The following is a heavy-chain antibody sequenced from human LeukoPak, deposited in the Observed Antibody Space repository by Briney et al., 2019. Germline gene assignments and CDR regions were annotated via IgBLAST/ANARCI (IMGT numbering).Heavy chain of an antibody. CDR1: GFTFSSYA. CDR3: AKDKVFGYCSGCSCYGCFGP. CDR2: ISYDGSNK. D-gene: IGHD2-15*01. J-gene: IGHJ5*02. Sequence: GGSLRLSCAASGFTFSSYAMHWVRQAPGKGLEWVAVISYDGSNKYYADSVKGRFTISRDNSKNTLYLQMNSLRAEDTAVYYCAKDKVFGYCSGCSCYGCFGPWGQGTLVTVSS. V-gene: IGHV3-30-3*01.